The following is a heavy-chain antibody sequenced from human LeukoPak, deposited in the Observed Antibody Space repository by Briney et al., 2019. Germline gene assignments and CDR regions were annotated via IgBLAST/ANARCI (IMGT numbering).Heavy chain of an antibody. J-gene: IGHJ4*02. D-gene: IGHD3-22*01. V-gene: IGHV3-30*18. CDR3: AKGAGSSGYQNWVDY. CDR1: GFTFSRYA. CDR2: ILYDGSNK. Sequence: GGSLRLSCAASGFTFSRYAIHWVRQAPGKGLEWVAVILYDGSNKYYTDSVKGRFTISRDNPKNTLYLQMNSLRVEDTAVYYCAKGAGSSGYQNWVDYWGQGTLVTVSS.